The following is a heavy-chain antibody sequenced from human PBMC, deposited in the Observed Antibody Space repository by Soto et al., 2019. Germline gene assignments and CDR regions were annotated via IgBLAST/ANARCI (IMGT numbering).Heavy chain of an antibody. V-gene: IGHV1-46*01. CDR1: GYTFTSYY. CDR3: ARARSRDFDY. J-gene: IGHJ4*02. Sequence: ASVKVSWKGSGYTFTSYYMHWVRQAPGQGLEWMGIINPSGVSTSYAQKFQGRVNMTRDTSTSTVYMELSSLRSEDTAVYYCARARSRDFDYWGQGTLLTVSS. CDR2: INPSGVST.